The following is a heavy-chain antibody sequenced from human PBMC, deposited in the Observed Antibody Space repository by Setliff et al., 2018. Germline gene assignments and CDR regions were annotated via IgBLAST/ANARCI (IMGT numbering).Heavy chain of an antibody. J-gene: IGHJ4*02. CDR2: ISPDNGQT. V-gene: IGHV1-18*01. D-gene: IGHD3-22*01. Sequence: ASVKVSCKTSGYTFSDYGISWVRQAPGQGLEWMGWISPDNGQTKNVPKFQGRVTMTTDTTTSTAYMEVRSLTSDDTAVYYCARERAYESSGYYYAPDFWGQGTLVTVSS. CDR1: GYTFSDYG. CDR3: ARERAYESSGYYYAPDF.